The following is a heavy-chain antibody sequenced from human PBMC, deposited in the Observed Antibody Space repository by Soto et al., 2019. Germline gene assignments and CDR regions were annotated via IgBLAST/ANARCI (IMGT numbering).Heavy chain of an antibody. Sequence: EVQLVESGGGLVQPGGSLRLSCAASGFTFSSYWMSWVRQAPGKGLEWVANIKQDGSEKYYVDSVKGRFTISRDNAKNSLYLQMNSLRAEDTAVYYCASHYGDYVADEAFDIWGQGTTVTVSS. V-gene: IGHV3-7*01. D-gene: IGHD4-17*01. CDR2: IKQDGSEK. J-gene: IGHJ3*02. CDR1: GFTFSSYW. CDR3: ASHYGDYVADEAFDI.